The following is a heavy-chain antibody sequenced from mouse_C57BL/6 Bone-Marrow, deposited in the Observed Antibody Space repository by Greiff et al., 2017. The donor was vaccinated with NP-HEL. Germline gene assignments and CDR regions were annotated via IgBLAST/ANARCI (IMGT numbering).Heavy chain of an antibody. Sequence: QVQLQQPGAELVKPGASVKLSCKASGYTFTSYWMQWVKQRPGQGLEWIGEIDPSDSYTNYNQKFKGKATLTVDPTSSTAYMQLSSLTSEDSAVYYCARLGYGAMDYWGQGTSVTVSS. CDR3: ARLGYGAMDY. CDR1: GYTFTSYW. V-gene: IGHV1-50*01. J-gene: IGHJ4*01. D-gene: IGHD1-1*02. CDR2: IDPSDSYT.